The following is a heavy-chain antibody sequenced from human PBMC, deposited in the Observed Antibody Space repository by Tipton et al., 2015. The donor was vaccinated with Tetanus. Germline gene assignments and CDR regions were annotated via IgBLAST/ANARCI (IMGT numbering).Heavy chain of an antibody. D-gene: IGHD6-19*01. V-gene: IGHV4-34*01. J-gene: IGHJ4*02. CDR2: INHSGST. CDR3: ARGQKSLSIAVAGILGEDYFDY. CDR1: GGSFSGYY. Sequence: TLSLTCAVYGGSFSGYYWSWIRQPPGKGLEWIGEINHSGSTNYNPSLKSRVTISVDTSKNQFSLKLSSVTAADTAVYYCARGQKSLSIAVAGILGEDYFDYWGQGTLVTVSS.